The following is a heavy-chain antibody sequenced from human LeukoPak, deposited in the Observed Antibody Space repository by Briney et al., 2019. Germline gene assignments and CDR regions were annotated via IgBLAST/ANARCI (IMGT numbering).Heavy chain of an antibody. V-gene: IGHV3-23*01. CDR2: ITGSGDTT. CDR1: GFTFSSYA. J-gene: IGHJ4*02. Sequence: PGGSLRLSCAASGFTFSSYAMHWVRQAPGKGLEWASGITGSGDTTFYADSVKGRFTISRDNSKNTLYLQMHSLRAEDTAVYYCVKDYSTIAAAANPLFDYWGQGALVTVSS. CDR3: VKDYSTIAAAANPLFDY. D-gene: IGHD6-13*01.